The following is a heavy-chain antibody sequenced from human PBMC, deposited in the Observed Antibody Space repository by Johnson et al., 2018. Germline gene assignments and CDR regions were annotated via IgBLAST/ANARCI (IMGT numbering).Heavy chain of an antibody. D-gene: IGHD6-13*01. J-gene: IGHJ3*02. CDR3: AKAGMPATDIRAFDI. Sequence: VQLVESGGGLVQPGGSLSLSCAASGFTFSSYAMDWVRQAPGKGLEWVSAIGTSAGSTYYAASVKGRFPISRENSKNTVYLQMNSLRADDTAVYYCAKAGMPATDIRAFDIWGLGTMVTVSS. CDR2: IGTSAGST. V-gene: IGHV3-23*04. CDR1: GFTFSSYA.